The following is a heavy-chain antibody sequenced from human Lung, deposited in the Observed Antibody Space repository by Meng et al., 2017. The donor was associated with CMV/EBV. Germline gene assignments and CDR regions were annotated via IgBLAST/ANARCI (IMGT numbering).Heavy chain of an antibody. CDR3: LRRSGGSV. Sequence: HVGEGEPPLVYATGTMNPPCYVFSSYSTNHVWWASVREPPWKGLKRIGEIPHRGSSAYHPSLKSSVSMSIDKSKNQFSLKLTSVTAADTAVYHCLRRSGGSVWGQGTLVTVSS. CDR2: IPHRGSS. D-gene: IGHD3-10*01. J-gene: IGHJ1*01. CDR1: SSYSTNHVW. V-gene: IGHV4-4*02.